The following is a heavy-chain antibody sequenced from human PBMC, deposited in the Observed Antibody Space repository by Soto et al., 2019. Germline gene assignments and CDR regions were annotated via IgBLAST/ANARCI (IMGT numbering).Heavy chain of an antibody. V-gene: IGHV3-23*01. J-gene: IGHJ3*01. CDR3: VREGRGSFDF. Sequence: GGSLRLSCAASGFTFTNYAMNWVRQAPGKGLGWVSVIGGRGNSAYYADPVQGRFTISRDNSKNTLSLQMSSLTADDTAIYYCVREGRGSFDFWGRGTMVTVSS. CDR1: GFTFTNYA. D-gene: IGHD5-12*01. CDR2: IGGRGNSA.